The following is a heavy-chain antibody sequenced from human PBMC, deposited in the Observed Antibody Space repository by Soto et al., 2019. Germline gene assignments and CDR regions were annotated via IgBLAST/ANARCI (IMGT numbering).Heavy chain of an antibody. CDR1: GGYIRSSSYY. Sequence: SETLSLTCTVSGGYIRSSSYYWGWIRQPPGKGLEWIGSIYYSGSTYYNPSLKSRVTISVDTSKNQFSLKLSSVTAADTAVYYCASPGGSGSYYAAFDIWGQGTMVTVSS. CDR3: ASPGGSGSYYAAFDI. J-gene: IGHJ3*02. D-gene: IGHD3-10*01. V-gene: IGHV4-39*01. CDR2: IYYSGST.